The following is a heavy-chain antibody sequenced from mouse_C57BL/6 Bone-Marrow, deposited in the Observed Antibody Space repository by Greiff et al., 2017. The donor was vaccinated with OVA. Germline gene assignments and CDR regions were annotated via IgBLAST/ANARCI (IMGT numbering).Heavy chain of an antibody. Sequence: QVQLQQPGAELVKPGASVKLSCTASGYTFTSYWMQWVKQRPGQGLEWIGEIDPSDSYTNYNQKFKGKATLTVDTSSSTSYMQHSRLTYEASAVYYCARDGYPYYFDYWGQGTTLTVSS. CDR2: IDPSDSYT. J-gene: IGHJ2*01. CDR1: GYTFTSYW. V-gene: IGHV1-50*01. CDR3: ARDGYPYYFDY. D-gene: IGHD2-2*01.